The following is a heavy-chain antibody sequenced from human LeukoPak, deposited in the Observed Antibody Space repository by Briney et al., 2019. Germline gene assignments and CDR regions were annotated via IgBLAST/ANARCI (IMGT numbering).Heavy chain of an antibody. CDR3: ARLGYCSGGSCPW. J-gene: IGHJ4*02. CDR2: IIPILGIA. CDR1: GGTFSSYA. V-gene: IGHV1-69*04. Sequence: SVKVSCKASGGTFSSYAISWVRQAPGQGLEWMGRIIPILGIANYAQKFQGRVTITADKSTSTAYMELSSPRSEDTAVYYCARLGYCSGGSCPWWGQGTLVTVSS. D-gene: IGHD2-15*01.